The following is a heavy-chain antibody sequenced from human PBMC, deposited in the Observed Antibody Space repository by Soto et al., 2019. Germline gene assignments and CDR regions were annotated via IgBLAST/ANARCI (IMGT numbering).Heavy chain of an antibody. CDR2: ISYDGSNK. CDR1: GFTFSSYG. D-gene: IGHD3-10*01. V-gene: IGHV3-30*18. CDR3: AKDSGTYYYGSGSYSYFDY. J-gene: IGHJ4*02. Sequence: GGSLRLSCAASGFTFSSYGMHWVRQAPGKGLEWVAVISYDGSNKYYADSVKCRFTISRDNSKNTLYLQMNSLRAEDTAVYYCAKDSGTYYYGSGSYSYFDYWGQGTLVTVSS.